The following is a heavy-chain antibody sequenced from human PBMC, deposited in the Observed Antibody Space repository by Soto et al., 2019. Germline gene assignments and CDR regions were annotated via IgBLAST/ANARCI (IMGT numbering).Heavy chain of an antibody. Sequence: QAQLVESGGGVVQPGRSLRLSCAASGFTFSSYGMHWVRQAPGTGLEWVAVTSYDGGLQHYADSVKGRFTISRDNSKNRVLLQMNSLRAEDTAVYYCVSDRGYGHASVPYSWGQGTLVSVSS. CDR2: TSYDGGLQ. D-gene: IGHD5-18*01. V-gene: IGHV3-30*13. CDR1: GFTFSSYG. CDR3: VSDRGYGHASVPYS. J-gene: IGHJ4*02.